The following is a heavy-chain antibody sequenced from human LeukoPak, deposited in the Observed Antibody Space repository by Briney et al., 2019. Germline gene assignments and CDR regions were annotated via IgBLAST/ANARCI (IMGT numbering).Heavy chain of an antibody. CDR1: AFIFSDYW. V-gene: IGHV3-7*05. J-gene: IGHJ4*02. Sequence: GGSLRLSCAASAFIFSDYWMTWVRQAPGKGLHWVAHIKQDGSEEYYVDSVKGRFTISRDNAKTSLYLQMNSLRAEDTAVYYCARWNSGWEFDYWGQGTLVSVSS. D-gene: IGHD6-19*01. CDR2: IKQDGSEE. CDR3: ARWNSGWEFDY.